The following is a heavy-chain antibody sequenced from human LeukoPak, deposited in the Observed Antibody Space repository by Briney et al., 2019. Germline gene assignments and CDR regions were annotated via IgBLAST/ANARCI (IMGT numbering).Heavy chain of an antibody. J-gene: IGHJ5*02. D-gene: IGHD3-10*01. CDR1: GGSISNYY. V-gene: IGHV4-59*08. CDR3: ARSYSASYDGRAGWFDP. Sequence: SETLSLTCTVSGGSISNYYWSWIRQPPGKGLEWIGYIFYTGSVNYNPSLRGRVTISVDTSKSQFSLRLSSVTAANTAVYYCARSYSASYDGRAGWFDPWGQGTLVTVSS. CDR2: IFYTGSV.